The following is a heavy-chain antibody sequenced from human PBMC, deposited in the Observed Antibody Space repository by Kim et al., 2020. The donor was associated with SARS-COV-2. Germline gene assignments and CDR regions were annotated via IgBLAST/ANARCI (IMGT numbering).Heavy chain of an antibody. CDR3: ARGYFDKYFFDY. V-gene: IGHV3-7*04. Sequence: GGSLRLSCAASGFTFNTYWMTWVRQAPGKGLEWVANIKHDGSEKYYLDSVSGRFTISRDNAQNSLYLQMNTLRAEDTAVYYCARGYFDKYFFDYWGHGALVTVSS. CDR1: GFTFNTYW. J-gene: IGHJ4*01. CDR2: IKHDGSEK. D-gene: IGHD3-9*01.